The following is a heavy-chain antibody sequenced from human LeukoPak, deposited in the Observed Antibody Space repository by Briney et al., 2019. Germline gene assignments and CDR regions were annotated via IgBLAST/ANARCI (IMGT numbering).Heavy chain of an antibody. CDR1: GFKFSDSW. Sequence: ESLRLSCAASGFKFSDSWMSWVRQAPGKGPEWVANIKPDESEKHYVDSVKGRFTVSRDNRRNSLFLQMNSLRVEDTAVYYCATYNNWVAGDVWGQGTTVSVSS. J-gene: IGHJ6*02. D-gene: IGHD1-14*01. V-gene: IGHV3-7*01. CDR2: IKPDESEK. CDR3: ATYNNWVAGDV.